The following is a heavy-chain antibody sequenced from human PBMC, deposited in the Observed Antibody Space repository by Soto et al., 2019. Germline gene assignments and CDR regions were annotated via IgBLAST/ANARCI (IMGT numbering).Heavy chain of an antibody. CDR3: ARSEATGLDY. V-gene: IGHV4-4*02. CDR2: THHSGRT. CDR1: GGSVSSSNW. D-gene: IGHD1-26*01. J-gene: IGHJ4*02. Sequence: SETLSLTCTVSGGSVSSSNWWNWVRQPPGKGLEWIGETHHSGRTNYNPSLKSRVTISVDKSKNHFSLKLSSVTAADTAVYYCARSEATGLDYWGKGTLVTVSS.